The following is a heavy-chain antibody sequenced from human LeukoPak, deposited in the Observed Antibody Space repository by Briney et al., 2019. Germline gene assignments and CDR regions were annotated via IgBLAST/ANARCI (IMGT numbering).Heavy chain of an antibody. Sequence: GGSLRLSCAASGFTSSSHSMNWVRQAPGKGLEWVSSISSGSSYIYYAESLKGRFTISRDNAKNSLYLQMNSLRAEATAVYFCAREGRGALNDAFDIWGRGTMVTVSS. J-gene: IGHJ3*02. CDR1: GFTSSSHS. CDR3: AREGRGALNDAFDI. D-gene: IGHD1-26*01. V-gene: IGHV3-21*01. CDR2: ISSGSSYI.